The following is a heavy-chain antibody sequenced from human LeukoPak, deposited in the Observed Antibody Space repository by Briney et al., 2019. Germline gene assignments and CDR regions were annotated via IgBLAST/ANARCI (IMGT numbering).Heavy chain of an antibody. J-gene: IGHJ4*02. CDR2: IQQDGGEK. V-gene: IGHV3-7*01. CDR1: GSTLRRYW. Sequence: GGSLRLSCAASGSTLRRYWMSWVRQAPGKGLEGVANIQQDGGEKYYVDSVKGRFTISRDNAKNSLYLQMNSLRAEDTAVYYCVRDPHYDSSGYYLSFDSWGQGTLVTVSS. CDR3: VRDPHYDSSGYYLSFDS. D-gene: IGHD3-22*01.